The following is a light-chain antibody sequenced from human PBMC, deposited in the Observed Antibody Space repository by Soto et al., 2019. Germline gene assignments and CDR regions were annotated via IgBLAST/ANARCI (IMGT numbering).Light chain of an antibody. CDR2: GVS. V-gene: IGKV3-20*01. CDR3: QHYDSSWT. J-gene: IGKJ1*01. Sequence: EIVLTQSPGTLSLSPGERATLSCRASQSVPSNFLAWYQQKPGQAPILVIYGVSRRATGIPDRFSGSGSVTDFALNISRLEPEDFAVYYWQHYDSSWTVGQGTKVEIK. CDR1: QSVPSNF.